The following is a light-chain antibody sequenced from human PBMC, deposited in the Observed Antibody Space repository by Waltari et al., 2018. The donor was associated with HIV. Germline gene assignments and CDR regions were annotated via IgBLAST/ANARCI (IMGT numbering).Light chain of an antibody. Sequence: SYVLTQPPSASVAPGAAATISCGAWNIGGKSVHWYKQQPGQAPVLVTRYNSDRPSGIPDRISGSNSGHTATLTITSVEAGDEATYYCQVWDSSNEHVVFGGGTELTVL. CDR1: NIGGKS. CDR2: YNS. J-gene: IGLJ3*02. V-gene: IGLV3-21*04. CDR3: QVWDSSNEHVV.